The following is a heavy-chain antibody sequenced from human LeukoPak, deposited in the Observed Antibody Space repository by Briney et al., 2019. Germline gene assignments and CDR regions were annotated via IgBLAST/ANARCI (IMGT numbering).Heavy chain of an antibody. V-gene: IGHV4-39*01. D-gene: IGHD3/OR15-3a*01. CDR2: IYYSGST. CDR1: GGSISSSSYY. J-gene: IGHJ6*03. Sequence: PSETLSLTCTVSGGSISSSSYYWGWIRQPPGKGLEWIGSIYYSGSTYYNPSLKSRVTISVDTSKNQFSLKLSSVTAADTAVYYCARLPLDLYHYYMDVWGKGTTVTISS. CDR3: ARLPLDLYHYYMDV.